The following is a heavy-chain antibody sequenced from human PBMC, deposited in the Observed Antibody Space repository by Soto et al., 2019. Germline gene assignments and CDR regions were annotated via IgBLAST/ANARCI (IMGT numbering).Heavy chain of an antibody. CDR2: FSLSGTT. CDR3: ARGVTPPGAPAWYYFDS. D-gene: IGHD2-21*02. V-gene: IGHV4-4*07. Sequence: SETLSLTCTVSGASITGTSYWSWIRQPAGKGLEWIGRFSLSGTTNYNPSLRSRVTVSADVSKNQFSLRLTSVTAADTALYYCARGVTPPGAPAWYYFDSWGQGTLVTVSS. CDR1: GASITGTSY. J-gene: IGHJ4*02.